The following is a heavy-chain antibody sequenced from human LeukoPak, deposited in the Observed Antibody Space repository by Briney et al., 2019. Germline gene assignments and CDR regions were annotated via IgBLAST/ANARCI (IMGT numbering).Heavy chain of an antibody. CDR3: AENSYGYFFGFDY. J-gene: IGHJ4*02. CDR1: GGTISSYA. Sequence: ASVKVSCKASGGTISSYAISWVRQAPGQGLEWMGGIIPIFGTANYAQKFQGRVTITTDESTSTAYMELSSLRSEDTAVYYCAENSYGYFFGFDYWGQGTLVTVSS. V-gene: IGHV1-69*05. D-gene: IGHD5-18*01. CDR2: IIPIFGTA.